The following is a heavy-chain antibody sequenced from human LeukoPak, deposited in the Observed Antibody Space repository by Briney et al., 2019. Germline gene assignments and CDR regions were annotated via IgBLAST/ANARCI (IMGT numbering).Heavy chain of an antibody. CDR1: GYTFTSYD. D-gene: IGHD6-19*01. V-gene: IGHV1-8*01. J-gene: IGHJ5*02. Sequence: GASVKVSCKASGYTFTSYDINWVRQAAGQGREWMGWMNPNSGNTGYAQKFQGRVTMTRTTSISTAYMELSSLRSEDTAVYYCARDWTRSPKPGIAVAGKGYNWFDRWGQGTLVTVSS. CDR2: MNPNSGNT. CDR3: ARDWTRSPKPGIAVAGKGYNWFDR.